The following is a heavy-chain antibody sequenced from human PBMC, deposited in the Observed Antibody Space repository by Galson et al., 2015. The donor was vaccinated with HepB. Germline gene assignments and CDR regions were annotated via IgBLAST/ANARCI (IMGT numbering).Heavy chain of an antibody. CDR1: GFTFSSYA. CDR3: VSTNWGAPYY. Sequence: SLRLSCAASGFTFSSYAMSWVRQAPGKGLEWVSAISGSGGSTSYADSVKGRFTISRDNARNTLHLQLNSPTDEDTALYFCVSTNWGAPYYWGQGTLVTVSS. J-gene: IGHJ4*02. V-gene: IGHV3-23*01. CDR2: ISGSGGST. D-gene: IGHD7-27*01.